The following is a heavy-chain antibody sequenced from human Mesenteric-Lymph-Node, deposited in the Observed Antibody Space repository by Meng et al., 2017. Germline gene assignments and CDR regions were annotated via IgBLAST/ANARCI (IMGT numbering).Heavy chain of an antibody. Sequence: GESLKISCAASGFTFSDSYMSWIRQAPGKGLEWVSYISGSGSTIYYADSVRGRFTVSRDNAMNSLYLQMNSLRAEDTAVYYCAREGFYYASSKWGQGTLVTVSS. D-gene: IGHD3-10*01. CDR3: AREGFYYASSK. J-gene: IGHJ4*02. V-gene: IGHV3-11*01. CDR1: GFTFSDSY. CDR2: ISGSGSTI.